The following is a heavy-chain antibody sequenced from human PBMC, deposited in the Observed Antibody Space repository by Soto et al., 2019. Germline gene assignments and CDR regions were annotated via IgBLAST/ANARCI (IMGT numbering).Heavy chain of an antibody. V-gene: IGHV1-18*04. Sequence: QVQLVQSGAEVKKPGASVKVSCKASGYTFTSYGISWVRQAPGQGLEWRGWISAYNGNTNYAQKLQGRVTMTTDTSTSTAYMELRSLRSDDTAVYYCARERYYDSSGYRDAFDIWGQGTMVTVSS. CDR1: GYTFTSYG. CDR3: ARERYYDSSGYRDAFDI. CDR2: ISAYNGNT. D-gene: IGHD3-22*01. J-gene: IGHJ3*02.